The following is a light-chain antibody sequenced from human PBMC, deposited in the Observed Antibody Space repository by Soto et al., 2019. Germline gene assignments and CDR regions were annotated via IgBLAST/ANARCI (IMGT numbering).Light chain of an antibody. CDR1: QSVSSY. Sequence: EIVLTQSPGTLSLSRWERATLSCRASQSVSSYLLWYQQKPGQAPRLLIYDASNRATGIPDRFSGSASGTDFTLTISRLEPEDFAVYYCQQYGSSGTFGQGTKVDIK. J-gene: IGKJ1*01. CDR3: QQYGSSGT. CDR2: DAS. V-gene: IGKV3-20*01.